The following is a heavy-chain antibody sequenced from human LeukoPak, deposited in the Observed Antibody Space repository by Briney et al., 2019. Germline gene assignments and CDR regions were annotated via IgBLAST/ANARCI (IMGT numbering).Heavy chain of an antibody. Sequence: GGSLRLSCAASGFTFDDYGMSWVRQAPGKGLEWVSGINWNGGSTGYADSVKGRFTISRDNAKNSLYLQMNSLRAEDTALYCCARQVVAASPFDYWGQGTLVTVSS. CDR2: INWNGGST. CDR3: ARQVVAASPFDY. J-gene: IGHJ4*02. D-gene: IGHD2-15*01. CDR1: GFTFDDYG. V-gene: IGHV3-20*04.